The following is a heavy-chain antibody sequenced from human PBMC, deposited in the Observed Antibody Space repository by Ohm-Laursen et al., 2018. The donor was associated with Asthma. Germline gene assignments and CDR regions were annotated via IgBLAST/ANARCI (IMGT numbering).Heavy chain of an antibody. CDR2: IKSKTDGGTT. CDR1: GFTFNNAW. J-gene: IGHJ4*02. V-gene: IGHV3-15*01. CDR3: TTDWGFGTI. D-gene: IGHD3-10*01. Sequence: SLRLSCAASGFTFNNAWMSCVRQAPGKGPEWVGRIKSKTDGGTTDYAAPVKCRFTISRDDSKNTLYLQMNSLKTEGTAVYYCTTDWGFGTIWGQGTLVTVSS.